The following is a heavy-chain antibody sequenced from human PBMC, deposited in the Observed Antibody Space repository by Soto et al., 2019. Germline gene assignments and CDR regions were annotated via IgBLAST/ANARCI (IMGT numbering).Heavy chain of an antibody. CDR3: AKSLYYYDSSPLDH. CDR2: TNSDGTDS. J-gene: IGHJ4*02. Sequence: GGSLRLSCAAAGFDFEDYAMHWVRQVPGKGLEWVSLTNSDGTDSYYVDSVKGRFTISRDNAKTTLYLQMDRLRPEDTALYFCAKSLYYYDSSPLDHWGQGTLVTVSS. V-gene: IGHV3-43D*04. CDR1: GFDFEDYA. D-gene: IGHD3-22*01.